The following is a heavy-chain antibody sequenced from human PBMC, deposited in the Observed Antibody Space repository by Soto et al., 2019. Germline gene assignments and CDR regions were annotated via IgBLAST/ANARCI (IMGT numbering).Heavy chain of an antibody. D-gene: IGHD2-15*01. Sequence: SETLSLTCAVYGGSFSGYYWSWIRQPPGKGLEWIGEINHSGSTNYNPSLKSRVTISVDTSKNQFSLKLSSVTAADTAVYYCARSASFPRWSYCSGGSCAGWYFDYWGQGTLVTVSS. CDR2: INHSGST. CDR1: GGSFSGYY. J-gene: IGHJ4*02. V-gene: IGHV4-34*01. CDR3: ARSASFPRWSYCSGGSCAGWYFDY.